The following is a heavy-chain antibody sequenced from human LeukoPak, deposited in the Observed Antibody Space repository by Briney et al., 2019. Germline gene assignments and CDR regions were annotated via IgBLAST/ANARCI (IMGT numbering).Heavy chain of an antibody. CDR2: ICYSGST. V-gene: IGHV4-31*03. CDR3: ARAASQIYYYYYGMDV. Sequence: SETLSLTCTVSGGSISSGGYYWSWIRQHPGKGLEWIGYICYSGSTYYNPSLKSRVTISVDTSKNQFSLKLSSVTAADTAVYYCARAASQIYYYYYGMDVWGQGTTVTVSS. J-gene: IGHJ6*02. CDR1: GGSISSGGYY.